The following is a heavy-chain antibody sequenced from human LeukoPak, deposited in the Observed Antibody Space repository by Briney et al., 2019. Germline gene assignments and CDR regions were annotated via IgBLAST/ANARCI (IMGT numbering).Heavy chain of an antibody. V-gene: IGHV3-21*01. CDR1: GFTFSSYS. Sequence: GGSLRLSCAASGFTFSSYSMNWVRQAPGKGLECVSSISSSSSYIYYADSVKGRFTISRDNAKNSLYLQMNSLRAEDTAVYYCASQIVVVPAANFRPVDYWGQGTLVTVSS. CDR3: ASQIVVVPAANFRPVDY. J-gene: IGHJ4*02. CDR2: ISSSSSYI. D-gene: IGHD2-2*01.